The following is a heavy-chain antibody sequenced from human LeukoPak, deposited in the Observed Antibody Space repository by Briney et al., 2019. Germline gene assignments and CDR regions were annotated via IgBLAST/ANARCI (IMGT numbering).Heavy chain of an antibody. CDR2: ISSSSSTI. J-gene: IGHJ3*02. V-gene: IGHV3-48*01. D-gene: IGHD3-9*01. CDR3: ARRAHYDILTGYYFLGAFDI. CDR1: GFTFSSYS. Sequence: GGSLRLSCAASGFTFSSYSMNWVRQAPGKGLEWVSYISSSSSTIYYADSVKGRFTISRDNSKNTLYLQMNSLRAEDTAVYYCARRAHYDILTGYYFLGAFDIWGQGTMVTVSS.